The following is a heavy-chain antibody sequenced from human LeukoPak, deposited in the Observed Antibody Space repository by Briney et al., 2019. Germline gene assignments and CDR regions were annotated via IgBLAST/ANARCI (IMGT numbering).Heavy chain of an antibody. D-gene: IGHD3-10*01. J-gene: IGHJ2*01. Sequence: GGSLRLSCAASGFTFSSYGMHWVRQAPGKGLEWVAVISYDGSNKYYADSVKGRFTISRDNSKNTLYLQMNSLRTEDTAVYYCAKGTYYYGSTESTGSWYFDLWGRGTLVTVSS. CDR3: AKGTYYYGSTESTGSWYFDL. V-gene: IGHV3-30*18. CDR1: GFTFSSYG. CDR2: ISYDGSNK.